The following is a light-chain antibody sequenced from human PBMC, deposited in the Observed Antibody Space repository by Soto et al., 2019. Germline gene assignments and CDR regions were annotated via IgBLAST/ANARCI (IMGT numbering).Light chain of an antibody. CDR3: LQDYTYPRT. V-gene: IGKV1-5*03. CDR2: KAS. CDR1: QTISSW. J-gene: IGKJ1*01. Sequence: DIQMTQSNYTLSGSVGDRVTITCRASQTISSWLAWYQQKPGKAPKLLIYKASTLKSGVPSRFSGSGSGTDFTLTISSLQPGDFATYYCLQDYTYPRTFGQGTMVDIK.